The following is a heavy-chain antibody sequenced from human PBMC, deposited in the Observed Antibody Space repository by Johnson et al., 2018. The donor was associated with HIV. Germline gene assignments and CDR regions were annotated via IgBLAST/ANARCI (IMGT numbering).Heavy chain of an antibody. CDR2: IHWNGGST. CDR3: ARGYGGNYDAFDI. CDR1: GFTFDDYG. J-gene: IGHJ3*02. V-gene: IGHV3-20*04. Sequence: EMQLVESGGGVVRPGGSLRLSCAASGFTFDDYGMSWVRQAPGKGLEWVSGIHWNGGSTGYADSLKGRFTISRENAKNSLYLQMNSLRAEDTAVYYCARGYGGNYDAFDIWGQGTMVTVSS. D-gene: IGHD4-23*01.